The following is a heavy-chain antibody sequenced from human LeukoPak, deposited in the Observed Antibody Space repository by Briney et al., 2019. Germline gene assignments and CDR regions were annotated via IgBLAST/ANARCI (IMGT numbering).Heavy chain of an antibody. CDR2: ISSSSSTI. V-gene: IGHV3-48*04. CDR1: GFTFSSYS. J-gene: IGHJ3*02. Sequence: GGSLRLSCAASGFTFSSYSMNWVRQAPGKGLEWVSYISSSSSTIYYADSVKGRFTISRDNAKNTLYLQMNSLRAEDTAEYYCAKSLLTTATGTGRAFDIWGQGTMVTVSS. D-gene: IGHD1-1*01. CDR3: AKSLLTTATGTGRAFDI.